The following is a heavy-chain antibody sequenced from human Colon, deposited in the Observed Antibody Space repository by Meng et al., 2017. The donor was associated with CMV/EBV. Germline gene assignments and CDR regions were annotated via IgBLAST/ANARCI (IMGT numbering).Heavy chain of an antibody. V-gene: IGHV3-9*01. CDR2: ISWNSGTI. CDR1: GFTFDDFA. D-gene: IGHD3-22*01. CDR3: AKDLMSSSFYYFDS. Sequence: GGSLRLSCAASGFTFDDFAMHRVRQAPGKGLEWVSGISWNSGTIDYADSVKGRFTISRDNAKNSLFLQMNSLRAEDTALYYCAKDLMSSSFYYFDSWGQGTPVTVSS. J-gene: IGHJ4*02.